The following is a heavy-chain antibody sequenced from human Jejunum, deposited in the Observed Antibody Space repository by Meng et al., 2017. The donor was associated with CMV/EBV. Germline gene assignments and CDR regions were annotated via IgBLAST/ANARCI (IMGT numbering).Heavy chain of an antibody. CDR3: ARTGCSSSSCYDY. D-gene: IGHD2-2*01. CDR2: INAGNGNT. CDR1: GYSFTTCA. Sequence: QVHLEQSGAEVKQPVASVKVSCKASGYSFTTCAMHWVRQAPGQRLEWMGWINAGNGNTKYSEKFQSRVTITRDTAASTAYMELSSLRSEDTAVYYCARTGCSSSSCYDYWGQGTLVTVSS. J-gene: IGHJ4*02. V-gene: IGHV1-3*01.